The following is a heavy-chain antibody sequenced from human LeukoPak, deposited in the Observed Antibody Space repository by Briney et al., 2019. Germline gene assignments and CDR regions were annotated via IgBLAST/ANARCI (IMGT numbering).Heavy chain of an antibody. CDR3: ATSGYSSSWYQAFDI. D-gene: IGHD6-13*01. V-gene: IGHV3-23*01. CDR2: ISGSGGST. CDR1: GFTFSSYA. J-gene: IGHJ3*02. Sequence: GGSLRLSCAASGFTFSSYAMSWVRQAPGKGLEWVSAISGSGGSTYYADSVKGRFTISRDNSKNTLYLQMNSLRAEDTAVYYCATSGYSSSWYQAFDIWGQGTMVTVSS.